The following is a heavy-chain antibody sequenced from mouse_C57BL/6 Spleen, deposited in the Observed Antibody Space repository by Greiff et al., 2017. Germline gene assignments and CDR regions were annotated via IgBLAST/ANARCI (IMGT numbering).Heavy chain of an antibody. D-gene: IGHD1-1*01. J-gene: IGHJ1*03. CDR3: ARSVYYYGSSYGYFDV. Sequence: QVQLKQPGAELVMPGASVKLSCKASGYTFTSYWMHWVKQRPGQGLEWIGEIDPSDSYTNYNQKFKGKTTLTVYKASSTAYMQLSSLTSEDSAVYDVARSVYYYGSSYGYFDVWGTGTTVTVSS. CDR2: IDPSDSYT. V-gene: IGHV1-69*01. CDR1: GYTFTSYW.